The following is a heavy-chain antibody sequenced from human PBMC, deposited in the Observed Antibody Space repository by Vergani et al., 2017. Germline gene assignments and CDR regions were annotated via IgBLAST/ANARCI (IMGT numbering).Heavy chain of an antibody. Sequence: EVQLVESGGGLVQPGGSLRLSCAASGFTFSSYWMHWVRQAPGKGLVWVSRINSDGSSTSYADSVKGRFTISRDNAKNTLYLQMNSLRAEDTAVYYCAREGDYDFWSGYYRSFDLWGRGTLVTVSS. V-gene: IGHV3-74*01. D-gene: IGHD3-3*01. CDR2: INSDGSST. CDR1: GFTFSSYW. CDR3: AREGDYDFWSGYYRSFDL. J-gene: IGHJ2*01.